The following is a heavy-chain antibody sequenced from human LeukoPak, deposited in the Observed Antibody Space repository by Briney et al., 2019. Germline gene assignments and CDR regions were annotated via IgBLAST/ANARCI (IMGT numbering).Heavy chain of an antibody. CDR1: GYTFTSYG. D-gene: IGHD3-22*01. J-gene: IGHJ3*02. CDR3: ARDDPYDSSGPSAFDI. V-gene: IGHV1-18*01. Sequence: ASVKVSCKASGYTFTSYGISWVRQAPGQGLEWMGWISAYNGNTNYAQKLQGRVTTTTDTSTSTAYMELRSLRSDDTAVYYCARDDPYDSSGPSAFDIWGQGTMVTVSS. CDR2: ISAYNGNT.